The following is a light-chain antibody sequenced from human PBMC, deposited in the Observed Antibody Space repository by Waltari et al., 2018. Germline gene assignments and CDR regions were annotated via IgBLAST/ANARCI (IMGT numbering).Light chain of an antibody. CDR2: DVS. CDR1: QGISNN. V-gene: IGKV1-33*01. Sequence: DLQMTQSPSSLSASVGHRVTITCQASQGISNNLNWYQQKPGKAPKLLIYDVSNLERGVPSRFSGSGSGTDFTFTISSLQPEDIATYYCQQYDNLPLTFGGGTKVEIK. CDR3: QQYDNLPLT. J-gene: IGKJ4*01.